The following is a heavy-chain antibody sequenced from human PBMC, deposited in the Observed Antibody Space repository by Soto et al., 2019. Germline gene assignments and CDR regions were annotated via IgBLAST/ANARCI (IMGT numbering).Heavy chain of an antibody. CDR2: ISYDGSNK. J-gene: IGHJ4*02. D-gene: IGHD2-15*01. CDR1: GFTFSSYA. V-gene: IGHV3-30-3*01. Sequence: PGGSLRLSCAASGFTFSSYAMSWVRQAPGKGLEWVAVISYDGSNKYYADSVKGRFTISRDNPKNTLYLQMNSLRAEDTAVYYCARDGDSDFDYWGQGTLVTVSS. CDR3: ARDGDSDFDY.